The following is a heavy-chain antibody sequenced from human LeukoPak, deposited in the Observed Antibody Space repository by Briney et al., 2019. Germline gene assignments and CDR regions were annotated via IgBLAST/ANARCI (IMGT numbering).Heavy chain of an antibody. Sequence: ASVKVSCKASEYTFTGYYMHWVRRAPGQGLEWMGWINPNSGGTNYAQKFRGRVTMTRDTSISTAYMELSRLRSDDTAVYYCARSWGSEWYFDLWGRGTLVTVSS. V-gene: IGHV1-2*02. CDR2: INPNSGGT. CDR1: EYTFTGYY. J-gene: IGHJ2*01. CDR3: ARSWGSEWYFDL. D-gene: IGHD7-27*01.